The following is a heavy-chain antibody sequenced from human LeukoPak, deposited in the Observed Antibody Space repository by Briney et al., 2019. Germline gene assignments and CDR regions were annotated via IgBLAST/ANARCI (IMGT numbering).Heavy chain of an antibody. CDR3: AKAVGRFGELSY. D-gene: IGHD3-10*01. CDR2: ISGSSGST. V-gene: IGHV3-23*01. J-gene: IGHJ4*02. CDR1: GFTFSSYA. Sequence: GGSLGLSCAASGFTFSSYAMSWVRQAPGKGLEWFSTISGSSGSTYYADSVKGRFTISRDNSKNTLYLQMFSLRAEDTAVYYCAKAVGRFGELSYWGQGNLVTVSS.